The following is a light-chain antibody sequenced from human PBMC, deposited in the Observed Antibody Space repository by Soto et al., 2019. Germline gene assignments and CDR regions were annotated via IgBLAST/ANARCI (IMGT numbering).Light chain of an antibody. CDR2: EVS. V-gene: IGLV2-14*01. CDR1: SSDVGGYNY. Sequence: QSALTQPASVSGSPGQSITISCTGTSSDVGGYNYVSWYQQHPGKAPKLMIYEVSNRPSGVSNRFSGSKSGNTASLTISGLQGEDEADYYGSSYTSSSTVVFGGGTKLTVL. J-gene: IGLJ2*01. CDR3: SSYTSSSTVV.